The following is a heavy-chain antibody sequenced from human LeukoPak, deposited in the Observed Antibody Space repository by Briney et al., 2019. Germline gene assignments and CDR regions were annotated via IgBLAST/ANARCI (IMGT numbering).Heavy chain of an antibody. V-gene: IGHV1-69*05. CDR2: IIPIFGTA. Sequence: SVKVSCKASGGTFSSYAISWVRQAPGQGLEWMGGIIPIFGTANYAQKFQGRVTITTDESTSTAYMELSSLRSEDTAVYYCARERGIYSNLPGTNNWFDPWGQGTLVTVSS. J-gene: IGHJ5*02. CDR1: GGTFSSYA. CDR3: ARERGIYSNLPGTNNWFDP. D-gene: IGHD4-11*01.